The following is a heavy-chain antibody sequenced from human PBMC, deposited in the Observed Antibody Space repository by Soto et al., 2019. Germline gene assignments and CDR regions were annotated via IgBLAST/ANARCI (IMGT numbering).Heavy chain of an antibody. CDR3: AKDFLTGTIDY. CDR2: IYSIGPK. J-gene: IGHJ4*02. Sequence: PGGSLRLSCAASGFTISNNYMNWVRQAPGKGLEWVSVIYSIGPKYYADSVKGRFTISRDNSKNTLYLQMNSLRVDDTAVYYCAKDFLTGTIDYWGQGALVTVSS. D-gene: IGHD1-1*01. CDR1: GFTISNNY. V-gene: IGHV3-53*01.